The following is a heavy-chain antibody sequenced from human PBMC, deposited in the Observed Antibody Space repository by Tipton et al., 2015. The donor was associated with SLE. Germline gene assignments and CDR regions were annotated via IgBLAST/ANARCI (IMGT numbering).Heavy chain of an antibody. J-gene: IGHJ4*02. CDR2: VYYTGGT. CDR3: ARHGGRYSAGGDYFDY. V-gene: IGHV4-38-2*01. D-gene: IGHD3-10*01. Sequence: TLSLTCAVSGFSISGPYYWGWIHQPPGKGLEWFGSVYYTGGTYYNPSLNSRVSISVDTSKNQFSLKLTSVTAADTAVYYCARHGGRYSAGGDYFDYWVQGILVTVSS. CDR1: GFSISGPYY.